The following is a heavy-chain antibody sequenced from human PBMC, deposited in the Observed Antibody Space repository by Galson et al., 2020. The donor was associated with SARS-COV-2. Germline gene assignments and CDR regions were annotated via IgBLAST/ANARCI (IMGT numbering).Heavy chain of an antibody. CDR2: IDPSGGGT. CDR1: GYTFTTYY. D-gene: IGHD3-22*01. J-gene: IGHJ4*02. V-gene: IGHV1-46*01. Sequence: ASVKVSCKTSGYTFTTYYIHWVRQAPGQGLEWMGIIDPSGGGTTYAPNFQGRVTMTRDTSTSTIYMELSSLRSEDTALYYCARDYSDGSDSQRIDYGGQGTLVTVSA. CDR3: ARDYSDGSDSQRIDY.